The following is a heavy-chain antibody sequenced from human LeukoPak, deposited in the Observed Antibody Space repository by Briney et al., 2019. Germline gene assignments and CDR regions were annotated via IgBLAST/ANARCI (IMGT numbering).Heavy chain of an antibody. J-gene: IGHJ4*02. V-gene: IGHV3-21*01. CDR3: ARDFSETLGV. CDR2: ISASSAYM. D-gene: IGHD3-10*01. Sequence: PGGSLRLSCAASRFTFSTYAMNWVRQAPGKGLEWVSSISASSAYMYYAASVKGRHTISRDNAKNSLYLQMNSLRAEDTAVYYCARDFSETLGVWGQGTLVTVSS. CDR1: RFTFSTYA.